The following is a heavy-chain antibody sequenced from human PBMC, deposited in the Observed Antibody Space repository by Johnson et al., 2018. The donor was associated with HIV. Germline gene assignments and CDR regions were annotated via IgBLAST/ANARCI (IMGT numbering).Heavy chain of an antibody. D-gene: IGHD3-22*01. V-gene: IGHV3-30*04. Sequence: QVQLVESGGGVVQPGRSLGLSCAASGFSFSSYAMHWVRQAPGKGLEWVASLSYDGRTKDYADSVKGRFTISRDISKNLLYLQMNSLRTEDTVVYYCARVYYYDNKDGFDIWVKVTTVTVSS. CDR3: ARVYYYDNKDGFDI. CDR2: LSYDGRTK. J-gene: IGHJ3*02. CDR1: GFSFSSYA.